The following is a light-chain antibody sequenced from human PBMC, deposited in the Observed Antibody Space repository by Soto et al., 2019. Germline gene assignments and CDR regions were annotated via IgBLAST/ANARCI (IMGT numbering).Light chain of an antibody. CDR2: QVS. CDR3: SSFTTITTWV. J-gene: IGLJ3*02. Sequence: QSALTQPASVSGSPGQSITISCTGTTSDVGAYNYVSWYQQHPGRAPKLLIYQVSYRPSGVSNRFSGSKSGNTAYLTISGLQAEDEAVYYCSSFTTITTWVFGGGTKLTVL. V-gene: IGLV2-14*01. CDR1: TSDVGAYNY.